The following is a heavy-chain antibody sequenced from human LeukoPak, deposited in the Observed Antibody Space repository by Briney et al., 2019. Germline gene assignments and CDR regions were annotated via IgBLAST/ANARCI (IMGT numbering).Heavy chain of an antibody. J-gene: IGHJ4*02. CDR1: GGSISSYY. D-gene: IGHD2-15*01. CDR3: ARIYCSGVNCYMDY. Sequence: SETLSLTCTVSGGSISSYYWSWIRQPAGKGLEWIGRIYTSGSTNYNPSLKSRVTMSVDTSKNQFSLKLSSVTAADTAVYYCARIYCSGVNCYMDYWGQGTLVTVSS. V-gene: IGHV4-4*07. CDR2: IYTSGST.